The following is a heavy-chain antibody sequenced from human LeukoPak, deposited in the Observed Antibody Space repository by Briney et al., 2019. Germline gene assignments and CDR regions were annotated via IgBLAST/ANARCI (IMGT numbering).Heavy chain of an antibody. CDR1: GFTFSSYA. D-gene: IGHD3-10*01. J-gene: IGHJ3*02. CDR2: ISGSGGST. V-gene: IGHV3-23*01. Sequence: PGGSLRLSCAASGFTFSSYAMSWVRQAPGKGLEWVSAISGSGGSTYYADSVKGRFTISRDNSKNTLYLQMNSLRAEDTAVYYCARRLDGSGSYGAFDIWGQGTMVTVSS. CDR3: ARRLDGSGSYGAFDI.